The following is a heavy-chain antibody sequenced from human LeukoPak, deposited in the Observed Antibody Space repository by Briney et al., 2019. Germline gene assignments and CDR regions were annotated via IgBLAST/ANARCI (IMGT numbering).Heavy chain of an antibody. J-gene: IGHJ6*02. Sequence: GASVKVSCKASGYTFTSYGISWVRQAPGQGLEWMGWINPNSGGTNYAQKFQGWVTMTRDTSISTAYMELSRLRSDDTAVYYCARGYYDSSGYQRYYYYGMDVWGQGTTVTVSS. V-gene: IGHV1-2*04. CDR3: ARGYYDSSGYQRYYYYGMDV. CDR2: INPNSGGT. D-gene: IGHD3-22*01. CDR1: GYTFTSYG.